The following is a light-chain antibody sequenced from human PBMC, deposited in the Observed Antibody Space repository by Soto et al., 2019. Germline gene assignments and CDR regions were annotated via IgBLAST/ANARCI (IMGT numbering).Light chain of an antibody. CDR1: QSVSSN. J-gene: IGKJ1*01. CDR2: AAS. V-gene: IGKV3-15*01. Sequence: IVLTHSPATLSSSPLERSTLSCRASQSVSSNLAWYQQKPGQAPRLLIYAASSRATGIPARFSGSGSGTEFTLTISSLQPDDFATYYCQHYNSYSEAFGQGTKVDNK. CDR3: QHYNSYSEA.